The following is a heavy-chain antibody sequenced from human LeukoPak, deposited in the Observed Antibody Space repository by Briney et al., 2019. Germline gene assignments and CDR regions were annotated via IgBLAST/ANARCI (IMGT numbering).Heavy chain of an antibody. D-gene: IGHD3-10*01. CDR3: AKAARVTMVRGVNDWFDP. Sequence: GGSLRLSCAASGLTFSSYAMSWVRQAPGKGLEWVSAISGSGGSTYYADSVKGRFTISRDNSKNTLYLQMNSLRAEDTAVYYCAKAARVTMVRGVNDWFDPWGQGTLVTVSS. V-gene: IGHV3-23*01. J-gene: IGHJ5*02. CDR2: ISGSGGST. CDR1: GLTFSSYA.